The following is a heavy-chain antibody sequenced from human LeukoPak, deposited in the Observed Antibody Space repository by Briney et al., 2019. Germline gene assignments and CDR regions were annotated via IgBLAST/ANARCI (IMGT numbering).Heavy chain of an antibody. CDR3: AAGGGNY. CDR2: ISWNSGSI. CDR1: GFTFDDYA. V-gene: IGHV3-9*01. D-gene: IGHD1-26*01. J-gene: IGHJ4*02. Sequence: GGSLRLSCAASGFTFDDYAMHWVRQAPGKGLEWVSGISWNSGSIGYADSVKGRFTISRDNAKNSLYLQMSSLRAEDTALYYCAAGGGNYWGQGTLVTVSS.